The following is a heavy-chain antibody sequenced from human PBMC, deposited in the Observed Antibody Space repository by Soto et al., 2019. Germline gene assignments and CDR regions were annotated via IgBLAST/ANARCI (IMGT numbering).Heavy chain of an antibody. D-gene: IGHD3-16*01. V-gene: IGHV4-34*01. CDR3: VRIRYQLPSSVLWLDP. CDR1: GGFLSESY. Sequence: SETLSLTCAVYGGFLSESYWTWIRQPPGKGLEWIGEINHVGGTNYNPSLKSRVTMSVDTSQNQFSLRLISVTAADTAMYFCVRIRYQLPSSVLWLDPWGQGPPVTVSS. CDR2: INHVGGT. J-gene: IGHJ5*02.